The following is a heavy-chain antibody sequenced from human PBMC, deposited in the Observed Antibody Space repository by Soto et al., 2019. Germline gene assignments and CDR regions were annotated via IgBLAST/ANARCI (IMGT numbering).Heavy chain of an antibody. CDR1: GLTFSSYG. Sequence: LRLSCAASGLTFSSYGMHWVRQAPGKGLEWVAVIWYDGSNKYYADSVKGRFTISRDNSKNTLYLQMNSLRAEDTAVYYCARSTFEYSSFYNWFDPWGQGTLVTVYS. CDR2: IWYDGSNK. V-gene: IGHV3-33*01. J-gene: IGHJ5*02. CDR3: ARSTFEYSSFYNWFDP. D-gene: IGHD6-6*01.